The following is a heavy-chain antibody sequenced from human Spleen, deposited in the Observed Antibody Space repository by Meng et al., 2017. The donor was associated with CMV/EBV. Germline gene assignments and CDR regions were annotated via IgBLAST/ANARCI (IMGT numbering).Heavy chain of an antibody. J-gene: IGHJ2*01. CDR3: ARGVNDYNKYYWYFDL. D-gene: IGHD4-11*01. CDR1: GGSFSGYY. V-gene: IGHV4-34*01. Sequence: SGGSFSGYYWSWIRQSPGKGLEWIGEMTQTGSTKYSPSLKSRVTISSDTSKNQFSLKLSSVTAADTAVYYCARGVNDYNKYYWYFDLWGRGTLVTVSS. CDR2: MTQTGST.